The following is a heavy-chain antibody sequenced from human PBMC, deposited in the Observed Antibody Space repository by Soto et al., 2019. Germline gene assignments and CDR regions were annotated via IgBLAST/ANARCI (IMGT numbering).Heavy chain of an antibody. CDR2: INPSGGST. CDR3: ARDADYDFWSGYRKNYYYYYGMDV. J-gene: IGHJ6*02. Sequence: ASVKVSCKASGYTFTSYDINWVRQATGQGLEWMGIINPSGGSTSYAQKFQGRVTMTRDTSTSTVYTELSSLRSEDTAVYYCARDADYDFWSGYRKNYYYYYGMDVWGQGTTVTVSS. V-gene: IGHV1-46*01. CDR1: GYTFTSYD. D-gene: IGHD3-3*01.